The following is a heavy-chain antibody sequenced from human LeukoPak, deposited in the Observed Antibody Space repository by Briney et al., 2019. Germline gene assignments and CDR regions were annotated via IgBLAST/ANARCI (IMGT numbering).Heavy chain of an antibody. CDR2: IYYSGST. V-gene: IGHV4-39*07. CDR3: ARVGGTNYYYYGMDV. Sequence: SETLSLTCTVSGGSITSASYYWGWIRQPPGKGLEWIGSIYYSGSTYYNPSLKSRVTISVDTSKNQFSLKLSSVTAADTAVYYCARVGGTNYYYYGMDVWGQGTTVTVSS. J-gene: IGHJ6*02. D-gene: IGHD1-1*01. CDR1: GGSITSASYY.